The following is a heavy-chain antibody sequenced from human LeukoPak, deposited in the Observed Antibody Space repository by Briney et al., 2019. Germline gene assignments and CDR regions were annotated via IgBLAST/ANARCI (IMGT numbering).Heavy chain of an antibody. D-gene: IGHD6-13*01. Sequence: ASVKVSCKASGYTFTSYAMHWVRQAPGQRLEWMGWINAGNGNTKYSQKFQGRVTITRDTSASTAYMELSSLRSEDTAVYYCAKDRPQYSSSWAFDYWGQGTLVTVSS. CDR2: INAGNGNT. CDR1: GYTFTSYA. V-gene: IGHV1-3*01. CDR3: AKDRPQYSSSWAFDY. J-gene: IGHJ4*02.